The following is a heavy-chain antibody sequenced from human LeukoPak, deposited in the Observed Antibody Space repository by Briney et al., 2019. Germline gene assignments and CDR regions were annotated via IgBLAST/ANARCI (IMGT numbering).Heavy chain of an antibody. Sequence: PGRSLRLSCAASGFTFSSYAMHWVRQAPGNGLEWVAVISYDGSNKYYADSVKGRFTISRDNAENSLYLQMSSLRAEDTAVYYCARQTAVRCGTTSCYYFDYWGQGTLVTVSS. V-gene: IGHV3-30-3*01. CDR2: ISYDGSNK. J-gene: IGHJ4*02. D-gene: IGHD2/OR15-2a*01. CDR1: GFTFSSYA. CDR3: ARQTAVRCGTTSCYYFDY.